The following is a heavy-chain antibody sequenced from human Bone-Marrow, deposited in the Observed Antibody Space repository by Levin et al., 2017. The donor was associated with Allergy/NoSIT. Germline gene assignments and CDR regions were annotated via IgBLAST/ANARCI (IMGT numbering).Heavy chain of an antibody. Sequence: TSETLSLTCTVSGASIRSGDFYWTWIRQRPGKGLEWLGYIYHSGTTYYNPSLKSRISISLDASENHFSLRLTSVTAADTAVYYCARNDGDYVNWFFDLWGRGALVTVSS. J-gene: IGHJ2*01. V-gene: IGHV4-31*03. D-gene: IGHD4-17*01. CDR2: IYHSGTT. CDR3: ARNDGDYVNWFFDL. CDR1: GASIRSGDFY.